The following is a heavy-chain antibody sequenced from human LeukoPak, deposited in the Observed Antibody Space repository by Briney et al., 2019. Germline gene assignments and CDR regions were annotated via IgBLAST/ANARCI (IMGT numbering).Heavy chain of an antibody. CDR2: ISGTGGGT. CDR1: GITFSSYA. V-gene: IGHV3-23*01. CDR3: AEDFDYDSSGYYYED. Sequence: GGSLRLSCATSGITFSSYAMSWVRQAPGKGLEWVSAISGTGGGTFYADSVKGRFSISRDNSKNTVYLQMNSLRAEDTAVYYCAEDFDYDSSGYYYEDWGLGTLVTVSS. J-gene: IGHJ4*02. D-gene: IGHD3-22*01.